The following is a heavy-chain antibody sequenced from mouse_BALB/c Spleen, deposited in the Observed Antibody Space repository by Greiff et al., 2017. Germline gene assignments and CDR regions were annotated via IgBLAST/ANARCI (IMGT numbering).Heavy chain of an antibody. CDR2: IYPGDGDT. CDR1: GYAFSSYW. D-gene: IGHD4-1*01. CDR3: ASNWDGFAY. Sequence: VQLQESGAELVRPGSSVKISCKASGYAFSSYWMNWVKQRPGQGLEWIGQIYPGDGDTNYNGKFKGQATLTADKSSSTAYMQLSSLTSEDSAVYFCASNWDGFAYWGQGTLVTVAA. J-gene: IGHJ3*01. V-gene: IGHV1-80*01.